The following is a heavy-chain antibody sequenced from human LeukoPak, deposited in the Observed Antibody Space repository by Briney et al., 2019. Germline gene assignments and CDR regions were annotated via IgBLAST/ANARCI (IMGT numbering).Heavy chain of an antibody. D-gene: IGHD6-13*01. J-gene: IGHJ4*02. V-gene: IGHV4-59*01. CDR1: GGSISRDY. CDR2: IYYTGST. Sequence: SETLSLTCTVSGGSISRDYWSWIRQPPGKGLEWIGYIYYTGSTNYNPSLKSRVTISVGTSKNQFSLKLSSVTAADTAVYYCARDPGPGIAAAGTGYWGQGTLVTVSS. CDR3: ARDPGPGIAAAGTGY.